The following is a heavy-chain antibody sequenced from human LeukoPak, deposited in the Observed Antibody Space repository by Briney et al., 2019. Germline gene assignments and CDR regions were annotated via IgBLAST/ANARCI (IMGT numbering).Heavy chain of an antibody. Sequence: GESLKISCKGSGYSFTNYWIGWVRQMPGEGLEWMGIIYPGDSETTYSPAFRGQVTISADKSINTAYLQWSSLKASDTAMYYCARHLIPASATNRSPFDIWGQGTMVTVSS. CDR2: IYPGDSET. CDR3: ARHLIPASATNRSPFDI. V-gene: IGHV5-51*01. J-gene: IGHJ3*02. CDR1: GYSFTNYW. D-gene: IGHD6-13*01.